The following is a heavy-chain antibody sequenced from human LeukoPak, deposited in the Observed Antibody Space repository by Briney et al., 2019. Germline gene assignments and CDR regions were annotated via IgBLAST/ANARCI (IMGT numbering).Heavy chain of an antibody. CDR1: GDSVSSGFC. D-gene: IGHD3-10*01. J-gene: IGHJ5*02. V-gene: IGHV4-38-2*02. CDR2: VYYSGST. Sequence: SETLSLTCTVSGDSVSSGFCWGWIRQPPGKGLEWIGSVYYSGSTYYNPSLESRVTISIDPSKNQFSLKVGSVTAADTAMYYCARDFTRIRGQGWFDPWGQGTLVTVSS. CDR3: ARDFTRIRGQGWFDP.